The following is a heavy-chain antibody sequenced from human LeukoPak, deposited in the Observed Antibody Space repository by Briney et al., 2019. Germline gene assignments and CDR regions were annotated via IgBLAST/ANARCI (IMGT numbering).Heavy chain of an antibody. Sequence: PGGSLRLSCVASGFTFNKYSMNWVRQAPGKGLQWLSYISGSSRTIYYADSVKGRFAISRDNARNSLYLQMNSLRVEDTAVYYCAREGYYYGSGSYGYWGQGTLVTVSS. CDR1: GFTFNKYS. J-gene: IGHJ4*02. D-gene: IGHD3-10*01. CDR2: ISGSSRTI. V-gene: IGHV3-48*01. CDR3: AREGYYYGSGSYGY.